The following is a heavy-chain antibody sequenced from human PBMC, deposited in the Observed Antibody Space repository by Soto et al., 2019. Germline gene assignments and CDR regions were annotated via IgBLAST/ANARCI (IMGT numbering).Heavy chain of an antibody. CDR1: GSDFSTYS. Sequence: GGSLRLSCRASGSDFSTYSMNWVRQNPGKGLEWVSSISSTTNYIYYADSMKGRFTVSRDNAKNSVYLDMNSLSAEDTAVYYCARESEDLTSNFDYWGQGTLVTVSS. CDR2: ISSTTNYI. J-gene: IGHJ4*02. V-gene: IGHV3-21*01. CDR3: ARESEDLTSNFDY.